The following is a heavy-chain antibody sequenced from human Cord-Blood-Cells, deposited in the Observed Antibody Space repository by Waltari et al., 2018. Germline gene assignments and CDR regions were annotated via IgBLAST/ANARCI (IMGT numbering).Heavy chain of an antibody. D-gene: IGHD2-2*01. CDR3: AREGLGYCSSTSCYALDY. CDR1: GGSFSGYY. CDR2: INHSGST. Sequence: QVQLQQWGAGLLKPSETLSLTCAVYGGSFSGYYWSWIRQPPGKGLEWIGEINHSGSTHYNPALKSRVTISVDTSKNQVSLKLSSVTAADTAVYYCAREGLGYCSSTSCYALDYWGQGTLVTVSS. V-gene: IGHV4-34*01. J-gene: IGHJ4*02.